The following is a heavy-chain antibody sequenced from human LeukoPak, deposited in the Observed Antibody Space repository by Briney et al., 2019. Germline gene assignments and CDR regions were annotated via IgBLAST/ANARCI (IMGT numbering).Heavy chain of an antibody. D-gene: IGHD1-1*01. J-gene: IGHJ6*03. Sequence: GASVRVSCKASGGTFSSYAISWVRQAPGQGLEWMGGIIPIFGTANYAQKFQGRVTITADESTSTAYMELSSLRSEDTAVYYCARGRNDRYYYYYMDVWGKGTTVTVSS. V-gene: IGHV1-69*13. CDR3: ARGRNDRYYYYYMDV. CDR2: IIPIFGTA. CDR1: GGTFSSYA.